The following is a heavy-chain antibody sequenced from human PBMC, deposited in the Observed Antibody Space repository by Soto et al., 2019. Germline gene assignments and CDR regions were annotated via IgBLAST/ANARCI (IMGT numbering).Heavy chain of an antibody. CDR1: GFTFSRNW. J-gene: IGHJ4*02. D-gene: IGHD2-2*01. V-gene: IGHV3-7*04. Sequence: GGSLRLSCVGSGFTFSRNWMTLVRQAPGEGLEWVGNIRQDGSEKNYVDSVKGRFTISRDNANNQPYLQMNSLRAEATAVYYCAREIVVARGASYFDYWGPGTLVTVSS. CDR3: AREIVVARGASYFDY. CDR2: IRQDGSEK.